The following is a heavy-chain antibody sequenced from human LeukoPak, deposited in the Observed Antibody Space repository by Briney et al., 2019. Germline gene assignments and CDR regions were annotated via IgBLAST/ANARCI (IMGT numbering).Heavy chain of an antibody. Sequence: GRPLRLSCAGSGFTFGGYGMHGFRQTPGKGLEGVAVIAYDGSRAFYADSVKGRFTISRDNSKNTMSVQMDDLRAEDTAVYYCTRYNNDHFDYWGQGTLVTVSS. CDR2: IAYDGSRA. CDR1: GFTFGGYG. J-gene: IGHJ4*02. CDR3: TRYNNDHFDY. D-gene: IGHD1-14*01. V-gene: IGHV3-33*01.